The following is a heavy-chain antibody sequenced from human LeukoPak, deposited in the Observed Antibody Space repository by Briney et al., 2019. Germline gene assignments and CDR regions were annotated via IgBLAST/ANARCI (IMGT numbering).Heavy chain of an antibody. D-gene: IGHD5-18*01. CDR1: GLNFGDHA. V-gene: IGHV3-49*04. CDR2: IRSKAYRGTT. CDR3: ARGPIQLWIHNAMDV. J-gene: IGHJ6*02. Sequence: PGRALEVCCTGSGLNFGDHAMSWVRQAPGKGLEWVGFIRSKAYRGTTEYAASVKGRFSISRDDSASIAYLQMNSLKTEDTAVYYCARGPIQLWIHNAMDVWGQGTTVTVSS.